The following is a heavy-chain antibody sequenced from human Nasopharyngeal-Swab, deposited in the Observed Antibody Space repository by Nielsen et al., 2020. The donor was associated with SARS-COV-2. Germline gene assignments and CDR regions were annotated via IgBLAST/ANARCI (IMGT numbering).Heavy chain of an antibody. CDR2: INHSGST. Sequence: SQTLSLTCAVYGGSFSGYYWSWIRQPPGKGLEWIGEINHSGSTNYNPSLKSRVTISVDTSKNQFSLKLSSVTAADTAVYYCAREETWIQLWHGAFDIWGQGTMVTVSS. J-gene: IGHJ3*02. CDR3: AREETWIQLWHGAFDI. CDR1: GGSFSGYY. D-gene: IGHD5-18*01. V-gene: IGHV4-34*01.